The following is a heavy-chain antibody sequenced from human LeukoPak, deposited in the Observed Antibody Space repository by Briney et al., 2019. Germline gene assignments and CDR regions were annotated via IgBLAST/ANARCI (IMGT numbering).Heavy chain of an antibody. Sequence: GGSLRLSCAASGFTFSNYALHWVRQAPGKGLEYVSAISSNGDATFYANSVKGRFTISRDNSKNTLYLQMGSLRAEDMAVYYCVRVGNYREFDYWLQRTMVTVSS. CDR3: VRVGNYREFDY. CDR2: ISSNGDAT. V-gene: IGHV3-64*01. CDR1: GFTFSNYA. D-gene: IGHD1-7*01. J-gene: IGHJ4*02.